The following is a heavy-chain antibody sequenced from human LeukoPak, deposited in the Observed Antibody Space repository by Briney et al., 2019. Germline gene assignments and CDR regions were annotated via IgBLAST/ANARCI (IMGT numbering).Heavy chain of an antibody. CDR3: VLGTSGYYYTGFDF. CDR2: VSGSGGST. V-gene: IGHV3-23*01. D-gene: IGHD3-22*01. Sequence: PGGSLRLSCTASGFTFSSYAMNWVRQAPGKGLEWVSGVSGSGGSTYYLDSVKGRFTISRDNSKNTLYLQMNSLRAEDTAIHYCVLGTSGYYYTGFDFWGQGTRVTVSS. CDR1: GFTFSSYA. J-gene: IGHJ4*02.